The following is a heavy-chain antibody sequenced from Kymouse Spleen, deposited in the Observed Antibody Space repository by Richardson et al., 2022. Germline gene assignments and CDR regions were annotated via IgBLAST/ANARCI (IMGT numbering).Heavy chain of an antibody. CDR3: ARDHYGSGSYYRYYYYYGMDV. CDR1: GFTFSSYS. CDR2: ISSSSSTI. J-gene: IGHJ6*02. Sequence: EVQLVESGGGLVQPGGSLRLSCAASGFTFSSYSMNWVRQAPGKGLEWVSYISSSSSTIYYADSVKGRFTISRDNAKNSLYLQMNSLRDEDTAVYYCARDHYGSGSYYRYYYYYGMDVWGQGTTVTVSS. D-gene: IGHD3-10*01. V-gene: IGHV3-48*02.